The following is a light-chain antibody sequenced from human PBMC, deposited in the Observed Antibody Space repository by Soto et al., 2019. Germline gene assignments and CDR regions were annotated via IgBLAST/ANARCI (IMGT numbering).Light chain of an antibody. J-gene: IGLJ1*01. CDR2: EVS. CDR3: SSYTSISSLGI. V-gene: IGLV2-14*01. Sequence: QSALTQPASVSGSLGQSITISCTGTGSDVGSYKYVSWYQQHPGKAPKLIIFEVSNRPSGVSDRFSGSKSGNTASLTISGLQAVDEADYFCSSYTSISSLGIFGTGTKLTVL. CDR1: GSDVGSYKY.